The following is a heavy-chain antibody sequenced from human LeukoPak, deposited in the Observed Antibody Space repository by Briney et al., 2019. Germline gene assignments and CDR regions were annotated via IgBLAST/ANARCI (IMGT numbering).Heavy chain of an antibody. D-gene: IGHD2-15*01. CDR3: AREPYRYFSGDSCYPYNWFDP. J-gene: IGHJ5*02. V-gene: IGHV4-31*03. CDR1: GGSISSGGYY. CDR2: IYYSGST. Sequence: SQTLSLTCTVSGGSISSGGYYWSWIRQHPGKGLEWIGYIYYSGSTYYNPSLKSRVTISLDTSKNQFSLKLSSVTAADTAVYYCAREPYRYFSGDSCYPYNWFDPWGQGTLVTVSS.